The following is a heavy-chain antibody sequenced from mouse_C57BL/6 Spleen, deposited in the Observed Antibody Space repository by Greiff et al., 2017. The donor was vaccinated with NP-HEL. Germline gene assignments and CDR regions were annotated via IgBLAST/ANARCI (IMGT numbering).Heavy chain of an antibody. D-gene: IGHD1-1*01. V-gene: IGHV1-55*01. CDR2: IYPGSGST. Sequence: QVQLQQPGAELVKPGASVKMSCKASGYTFTSYWITWVKQRPGQGLEWIGDIYPGSGSTNYNEKFKSKATLTVDTSSSTAYMQLSSLTSEDSAVYYCARSGNYYGSSPWFACWGQGTLVTVSA. CDR1: GYTFTSYW. CDR3: ARSGNYYGSSPWFAC. J-gene: IGHJ3*01.